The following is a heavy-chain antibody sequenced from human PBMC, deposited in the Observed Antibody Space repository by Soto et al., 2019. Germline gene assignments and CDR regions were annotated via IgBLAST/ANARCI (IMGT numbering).Heavy chain of an antibody. CDR2: INHSGST. J-gene: IGHJ4*02. D-gene: IGHD2-15*01. CDR3: ARHSAHCSGGSCFFGGRFFDY. V-gene: IGHV4-34*01. Sequence: NPSETLSLTCAVYGGSFSGYYWSWIRQPPGKGLEWIGEINHSGSTNYNPSLKSRVSISVDTSKNQFSLKLSSVTAADTAVYYCARHSAHCSGGSCFFGGRFFDYWGQGTLVTVSS. CDR1: GGSFSGYY.